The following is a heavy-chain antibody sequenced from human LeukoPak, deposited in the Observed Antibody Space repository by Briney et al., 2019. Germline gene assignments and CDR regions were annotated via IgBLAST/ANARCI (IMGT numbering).Heavy chain of an antibody. V-gene: IGHV1-46*01. CDR1: GYTFTSYS. J-gene: IGHJ3*02. CDR3: ARAIKYYYDSSEAFDI. CDR2: INPSGDST. Sequence: ASVKVSCKASGYTFTSYSMQWVRQAPGQGLEWMGIINPSGDSTSYTQKLQGRLTMTRDTSTNTVYMELSSLRSDDTAVYYCARAIKYYYDSSEAFDIWGQGTMVTVSS. D-gene: IGHD3-22*01.